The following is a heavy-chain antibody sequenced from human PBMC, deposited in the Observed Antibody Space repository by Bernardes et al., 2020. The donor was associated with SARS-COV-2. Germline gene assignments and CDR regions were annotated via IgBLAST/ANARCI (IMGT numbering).Heavy chain of an antibody. D-gene: IGHD3-10*01. V-gene: IGHV1-69*04. J-gene: IGHJ4*02. CDR2: IIPIVGIA. Sequence: SVKVSCKASGGTFSSYAITWVRQAPGQGLEWMGRIIPIVGIANYAQKFQGRVTITADKSTSTAYMELSSLRSEDTAVYYCARVNYRDRAAADKWGQGTLVTVSS. CDR3: ARVNYRDRAAADK. CDR1: GGTFSSYA.